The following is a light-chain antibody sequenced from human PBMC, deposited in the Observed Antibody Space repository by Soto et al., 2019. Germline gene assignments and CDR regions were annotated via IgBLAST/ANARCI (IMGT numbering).Light chain of an antibody. CDR2: AAS. CDR1: QGISSY. CDR3: QQLNSYPIT. Sequence: IQLTQSPSSLSASVGDRVTITCRASQGISSYLAWYKQKQGKAPKXXIYAASTLQSGVPSRFRGSGSGTDFTLTISSLQPEDFETYYCQQLNSYPITFGQGTRLEIK. J-gene: IGKJ5*01. V-gene: IGKV1-9*01.